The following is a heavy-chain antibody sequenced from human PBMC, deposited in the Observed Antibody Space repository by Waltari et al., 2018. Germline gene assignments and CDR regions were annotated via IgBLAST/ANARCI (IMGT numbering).Heavy chain of an antibody. CDR2: ISWNSGNI. V-gene: IGHV3-9*01. D-gene: IGHD1-26*01. CDR1: GSPFAVYA. CDR3: AKGHSGSYGLDS. J-gene: IGHJ4*02. Sequence: EVQLVESGGGLVQPGRFLRLSCAASGSPFAVYAMQGVRQVPGKGLEWVSGISWNSGNIGYADSVKGRFTISRDNAKNSLYLQMNSLRTGDTALYYCAKGHSGSYGLDSWGQGTLVTVSP.